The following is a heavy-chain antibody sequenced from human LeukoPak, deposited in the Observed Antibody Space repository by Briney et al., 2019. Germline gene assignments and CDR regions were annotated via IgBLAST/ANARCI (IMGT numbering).Heavy chain of an antibody. V-gene: IGHV4-59*01. Sequence: PSETLSLTCTVSGDSITSYYWSWLRQPPGKXLEWIGYIYYSGSTNYNPSLKSRVTISIDTSKKQFSLKLASVTAADTAVYYCASPYRGRFDYWGQGTLVTVSS. CDR2: IYYSGST. CDR3: ASPYRGRFDY. J-gene: IGHJ4*02. CDR1: GDSITSYY. D-gene: IGHD3-10*01.